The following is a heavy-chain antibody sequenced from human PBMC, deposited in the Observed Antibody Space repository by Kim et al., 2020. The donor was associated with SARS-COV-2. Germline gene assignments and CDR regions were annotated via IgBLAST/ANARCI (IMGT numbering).Heavy chain of an antibody. J-gene: IGHJ1*01. CDR3: ARESTGSFY. CDR2: IYYSGTT. CDR1: GGSISSGGYY. Sequence: SETLSLTCTVSGGSISSGGYYWTWVRQHPGEGLEWIGYIYYSGTTYYNPSLQSRITISIDTSKNQFFLRLSSVTAADTAVYYCARESTGSFYWGQGTLVTVSS. V-gene: IGHV4-31*03. D-gene: IGHD2-2*01.